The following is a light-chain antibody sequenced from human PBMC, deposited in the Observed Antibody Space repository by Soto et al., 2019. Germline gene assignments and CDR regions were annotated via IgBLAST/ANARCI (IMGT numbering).Light chain of an antibody. CDR2: DAS. CDR1: QSVSSY. V-gene: IGKV3-11*01. Sequence: EIVLTQSPATLSLSPGERATLFCRASQSVSSYLAWYQQKPGQPPRLVIYDASNRATGIPARFSGSGSGTDFTLTISILEPEDFAVYYCQQRSNWPLNFGGGTKVEIK. CDR3: QQRSNWPLN. J-gene: IGKJ4*01.